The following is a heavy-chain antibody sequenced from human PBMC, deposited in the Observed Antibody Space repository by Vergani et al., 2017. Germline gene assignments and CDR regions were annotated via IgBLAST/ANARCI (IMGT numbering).Heavy chain of an antibody. D-gene: IGHD6-19*01. CDR1: GYTFTSYY. V-gene: IGHV1-46*01. CDR3: ARERYSSGWSPSYYYYGMDV. Sequence: QVQLVQSGAEVKKPGASVKVSCKASGYTFTSYYMHWVRQAPGQGLEWMGIINPSGGSTSYAQKFQGRVTMTRDTSTSTVYMELSSLRSDDTAVYYCARERYSSGWSPSYYYYGMDVWGQGTTVTVSS. CDR2: INPSGGST. J-gene: IGHJ6*02.